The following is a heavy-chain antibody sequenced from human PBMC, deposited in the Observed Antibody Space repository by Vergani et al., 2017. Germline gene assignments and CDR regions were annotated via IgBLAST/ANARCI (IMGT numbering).Heavy chain of an antibody. CDR3: AKGCGPAKFRWTCKEWFDP. CDR1: GYIFSNYG. J-gene: IGHJ5*02. Sequence: QIHMVQSGGEVKKPGASVKVSCKASGYIFSNYGIIWVRQAPGQRLEWVGWVSGYNGDTNYAQKLQGRVTMTKDTSTSTAYMEVRSLRSDDTAVYYCAKGCGPAKFRWTCKEWFDPWGQGTLVTVSS. CDR2: VSGYNGDT. D-gene: IGHD2-21*01. V-gene: IGHV1-18*01.